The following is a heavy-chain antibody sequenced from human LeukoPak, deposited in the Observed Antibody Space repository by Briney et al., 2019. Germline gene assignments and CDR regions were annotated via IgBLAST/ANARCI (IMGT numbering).Heavy chain of an antibody. CDR2: ISSSSSYI. J-gene: IGHJ4*02. CDR3: ARSICGGDCYYTIDY. CDR1: GFTFSSYS. V-gene: IGHV3-21*01. Sequence: GGSLRLSCAASGFTFSSYSMNWVRQAQGKGLEWVSSISSSSSYIYYADSVKGRFTISRDNAKNSLYLQMNSLRAEDTAVYYCARSICGGDCYYTIDYWGQGTLVTVSS. D-gene: IGHD2-21*02.